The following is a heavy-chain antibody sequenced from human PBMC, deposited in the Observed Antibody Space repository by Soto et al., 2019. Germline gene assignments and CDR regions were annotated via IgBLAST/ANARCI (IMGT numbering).Heavy chain of an antibody. CDR3: ARDGFNYYDSSGYYRLFDS. Sequence: SETLSLTCTFSGGSISSYYWSWIRQPPGKGLEWIGYIYYSGSTNYNPSLKSRVTISVDTSKNQFSLKLSSVTAADTAVYYCARDGFNYYDSSGYYRLFDSWGQGTLVTVSS. J-gene: IGHJ5*01. CDR2: IYYSGST. CDR1: GGSISSYY. D-gene: IGHD3-22*01. V-gene: IGHV4-59*01.